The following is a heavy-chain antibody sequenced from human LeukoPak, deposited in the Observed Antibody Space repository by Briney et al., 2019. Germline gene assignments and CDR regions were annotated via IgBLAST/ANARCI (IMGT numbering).Heavy chain of an antibody. CDR2: IYYSGST. CDR1: GGSISSYY. J-gene: IGHJ5*02. D-gene: IGHD4-23*01. CDR3: ARGVTARVVPWFDP. Sequence: PSETLSLTCTVSGGSISSYYWSWIRQPPGKGLEWIGYIYYSGSTNYNPSLKSRVTISVDTSKNQFSLKLSSVTAADTAVYHCARGVTARVVPWFDPWGQGTLVTVSS. V-gene: IGHV4-59*01.